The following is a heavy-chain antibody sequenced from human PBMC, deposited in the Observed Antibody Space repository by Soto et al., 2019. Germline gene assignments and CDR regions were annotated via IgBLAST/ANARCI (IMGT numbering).Heavy chain of an antibody. CDR3: ARGPYGTTGTTALYYYYMDV. J-gene: IGHJ6*03. CDR2: INSDGSST. CDR1: GFTFSSYW. D-gene: IGHD1-1*01. Sequence: GGSLRLSCAASGFTFSSYWMHWVRQAPGKGLVWVSRINSDGSSTSYADSVKGRFTISRDNAKNTLYLQMNSLRAEDTAVYYCARGPYGTTGTTALYYYYMDVWGKGTTVTVSS. V-gene: IGHV3-74*01.